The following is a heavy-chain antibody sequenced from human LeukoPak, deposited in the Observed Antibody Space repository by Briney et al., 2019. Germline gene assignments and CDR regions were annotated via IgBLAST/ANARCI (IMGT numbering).Heavy chain of an antibody. J-gene: IGHJ4*02. CDR1: GFTFSDSY. CDR2: INSDGSST. CDR3: ARFSMTQVFDY. D-gene: IGHD3-3*02. V-gene: IGHV3-74*01. Sequence: GGSLRLSCAASGFTFSDSYMTWIRQAPGKGLVWVSRINSDGSSTSYADSVKGRFTISRDNAKNTLYLQMNSLRAEDTAVYYCARFSMTQVFDYWGQGTLVTVSS.